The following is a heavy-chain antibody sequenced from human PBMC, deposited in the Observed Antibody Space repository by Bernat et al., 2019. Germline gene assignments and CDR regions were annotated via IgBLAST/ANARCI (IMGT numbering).Heavy chain of an antibody. J-gene: IGHJ4*02. CDR3: ARDVEVGGSFESGPTPANFDY. CDR1: GYTFTSYG. CDR2: ISAYNGNT. D-gene: IGHD1-26*01. V-gene: IGHV1-18*01. Sequence: QVQLAQSGAEVKKPGASVKVSCKASGYTFTSYGISWVRQAPGQGLEWMGWISAYNGNTNYAQKLQGRDTMTTDTSTSTANMELRSLRSDDTAVYYCARDVEVGGSFESGPTPANFDYWGQGTLVTVSS.